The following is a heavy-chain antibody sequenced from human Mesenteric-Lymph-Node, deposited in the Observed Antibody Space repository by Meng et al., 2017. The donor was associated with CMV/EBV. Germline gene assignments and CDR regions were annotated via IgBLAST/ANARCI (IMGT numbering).Heavy chain of an antibody. Sequence: GSLRLSCTVSGCSINSSRYYWDWIRQPPGRGLEWLGNVYYSGSTFYNPSLKSRVTISIDTSRNQFSLRLNSVTAADTAIYYCARDNSGDDFWGQGTLVTVSS. CDR2: VYYSGST. CDR3: ARDNSGDDF. V-gene: IGHV4-39*07. J-gene: IGHJ4*02. CDR1: GCSINSSRYY. D-gene: IGHD3-10*01.